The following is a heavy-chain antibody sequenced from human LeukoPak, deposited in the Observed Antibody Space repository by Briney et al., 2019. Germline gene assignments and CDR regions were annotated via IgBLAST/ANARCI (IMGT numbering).Heavy chain of an antibody. CDR3: ARDKERGVIAAAGST. CDR1: GYTFTVYY. Sequence: ASVTVSCKASGYTFTVYYMHWVRQAPGQGLEWMGWINPNSGGTNYAQKFQGRVTMTRDTSISTAYMELSRLRSDDTAVYYCARDKERGVIAAAGSTWGQGTLVTVSS. CDR2: INPNSGGT. J-gene: IGHJ5*02. V-gene: IGHV1-2*02. D-gene: IGHD6-13*01.